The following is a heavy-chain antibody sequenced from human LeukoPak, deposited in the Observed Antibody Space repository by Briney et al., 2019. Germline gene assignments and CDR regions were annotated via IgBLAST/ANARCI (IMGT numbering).Heavy chain of an antibody. J-gene: IGHJ5*02. CDR2: ICGSGGRT. CDR3: AKGVSSSGYNWFDP. CDR1: GFTLSSYA. V-gene: IGHV3-23*01. Sequence: GGSLRLSCAASGFTLSSYAMSWVRQAPGKGLEWVSAICGSGGRTYYADSVKGRFTISRDNSKNTLDLQMNSLRAEDTAVYYCAKGVSSSGYNWFDPWGQGTLVTVSS. D-gene: IGHD6-13*01.